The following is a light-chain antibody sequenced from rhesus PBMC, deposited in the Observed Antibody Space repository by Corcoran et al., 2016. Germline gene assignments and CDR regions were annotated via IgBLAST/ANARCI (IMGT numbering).Light chain of an antibody. CDR3: QQYTNSPLT. CDR2: YVS. CDR1: QGINHY. J-gene: IGKJ4*01. Sequence: DIQMTQSPSSLSASVGDRVTITCRASQGINHYLSWYQQKPGKAPKPLIYYVSSLETGVPSRFRGSGSGTDYNLTISSLQPEDLAAYYCQQYTNSPLTFGEGTKVDIK. V-gene: IGKV1-66*01.